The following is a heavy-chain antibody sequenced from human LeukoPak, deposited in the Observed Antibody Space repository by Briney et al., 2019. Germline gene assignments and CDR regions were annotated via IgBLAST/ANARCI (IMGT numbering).Heavy chain of an antibody. CDR1: GGSISSSSYY. D-gene: IGHD3-22*01. CDR2: IYYSGST. CDR3: GRRGASNYYYDSGGFYYD. Sequence: PSETLSLTCTVSGGSISSSSYYWGWIRQPPGKGLEWIGSIYYSGSTYYNPSLKSRVTISVDTSKNQFSLKLSSVTAADTAVYYWGRRGASNYYYDSGGFYYDWGQGPLVPVPS. V-gene: IGHV4-39*01. J-gene: IGHJ4*02.